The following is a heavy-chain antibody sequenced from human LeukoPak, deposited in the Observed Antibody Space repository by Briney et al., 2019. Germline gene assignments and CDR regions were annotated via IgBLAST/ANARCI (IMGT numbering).Heavy chain of an antibody. CDR2: ISSSSSYI. Sequence: GGSLRLSCAASGFTFSSYSMNWVRQAPGKGLEWVSSISSSSSYIYYADSVKGRFTISRDNAKNSLYLQMNSLRAEDTAVYYCARDPCSSTSCYEGGDYWGQGTLVTVSS. V-gene: IGHV3-21*01. CDR3: ARDPCSSTSCYEGGDY. D-gene: IGHD2-2*01. J-gene: IGHJ4*02. CDR1: GFTFSSYS.